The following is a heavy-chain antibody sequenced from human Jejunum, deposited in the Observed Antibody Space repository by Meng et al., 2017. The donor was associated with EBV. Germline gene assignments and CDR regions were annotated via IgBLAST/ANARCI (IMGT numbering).Heavy chain of an antibody. CDR2: LNPSTTYI. J-gene: IGHJ4*02. D-gene: IGHD6-19*01. CDR1: GNTFTKYL. CDR3: AREQAGTYQFDY. Sequence: QADLVHSGAEVKKPGASGRVSCKGSGNTFTKYLIHWVRQAPGQGLEWMGILNPSTTYIEYAQKFRGRVTMTKDTSTSTVYMELSSLKSEDTAVYYCAREQAGTYQFDYWGQGSLVTVSS. V-gene: IGHV1-46*01.